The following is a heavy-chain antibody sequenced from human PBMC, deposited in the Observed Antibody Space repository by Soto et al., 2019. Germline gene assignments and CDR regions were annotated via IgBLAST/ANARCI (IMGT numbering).Heavy chain of an antibody. CDR3: AKDLYCSSTSCYRGSYYYYYGMDV. CDR2: ISYDGSNK. V-gene: IGHV3-30*18. CDR1: GFTFSSYG. Sequence: GSLRLSCAASGFTFSSYGMHWVRQAPGKGLEWVAVISYDGSNKYYADSVKGRFTISRDNSKNTLYLQMNSLRAEDTAVYYCAKDLYCSSTSCYRGSYYYYYGMDVWGQGTTVTVSS. D-gene: IGHD2-2*01. J-gene: IGHJ6*02.